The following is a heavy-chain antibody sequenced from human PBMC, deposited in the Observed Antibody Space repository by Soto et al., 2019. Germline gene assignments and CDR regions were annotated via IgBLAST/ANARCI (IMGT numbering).Heavy chain of an antibody. Sequence: GESLKISCRTSGHRFTSYWIAWVRQMPGKGLEWMGIIFPSDSDTRYSPSFQGQVTISADRSTSTVFLQWASLKASDTAVYFCARKDKSGYFNWFDRWGQGTLVTVSS. CDR1: GHRFTSYW. D-gene: IGHD3-22*01. J-gene: IGHJ5*02. CDR3: ARKDKSGYFNWFDR. V-gene: IGHV5-51*01. CDR2: IFPSDSDT.